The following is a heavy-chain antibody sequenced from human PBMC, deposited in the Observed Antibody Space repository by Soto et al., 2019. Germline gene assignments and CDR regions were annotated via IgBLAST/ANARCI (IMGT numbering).Heavy chain of an antibody. Sequence: SETLSLTCTVSGDSISSGGYYWSRIRQHPGKGLEWIGYIYYNGNTYYNPSLESRVTISVDMSENQFSLKLSSVTAADTAMYYCASHSPSYYFGMDVWGQGTTVTVSS. CDR2: IYYNGNT. D-gene: IGHD6-13*01. CDR3: ASHSPSYYFGMDV. J-gene: IGHJ6*02. CDR1: GDSISSGGYY. V-gene: IGHV4-31*02.